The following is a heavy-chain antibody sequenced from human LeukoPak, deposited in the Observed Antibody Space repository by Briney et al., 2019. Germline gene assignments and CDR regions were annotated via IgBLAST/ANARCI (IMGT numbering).Heavy chain of an antibody. CDR1: GYTFTSYG. Sequence: ASVKVSCKASGYTFTSYGISWVRQAPGQGLEWMGWISAYNGNTNYAQKLQGRVTMTTDTSTSTAYMELRSLRSDDTAVYYCARDSSIAARPMGRWFDPWGQGTLVTVSS. J-gene: IGHJ5*02. CDR2: ISAYNGNT. D-gene: IGHD6-6*01. CDR3: ARDSSIAARPMGRWFDP. V-gene: IGHV1-18*01.